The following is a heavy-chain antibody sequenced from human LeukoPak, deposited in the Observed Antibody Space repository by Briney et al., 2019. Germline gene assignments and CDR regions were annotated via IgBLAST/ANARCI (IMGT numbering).Heavy chain of an antibody. CDR1: GSSFTTSW. CDR2: IYPGDSDT. Sequence: GGSLETSGKGSGSSFTTSWSGGVGQLPGKGLEGMGIIYPGDSDTRYSPSFQGQVTISAVKSISTAYLQWSSLKASDTAMYYCARSLGGDRRGNFDYWGQGTLVTVSS. J-gene: IGHJ4*02. V-gene: IGHV5-51*01. CDR3: ARSLGGDRRGNFDY. D-gene: IGHD2-21*02.